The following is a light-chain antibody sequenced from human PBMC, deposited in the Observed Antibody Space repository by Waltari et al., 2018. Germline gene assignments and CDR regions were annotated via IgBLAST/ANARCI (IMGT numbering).Light chain of an antibody. Sequence: DIQMTQSPSPLSASVGDRVNFTFRASQSISSWLAWYQQKPGKAPKLLIYKASRLGSGVPSRFSGSGSGTEFTLTISNLRPDDFATYYCQQYETYSPLTFGGGTKVEI. CDR1: QSISSW. CDR2: KAS. CDR3: QQYETYSPLT. J-gene: IGKJ4*01. V-gene: IGKV1-5*03.